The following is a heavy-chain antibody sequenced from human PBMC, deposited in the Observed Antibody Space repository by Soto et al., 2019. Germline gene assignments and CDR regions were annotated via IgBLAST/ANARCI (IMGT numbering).Heavy chain of an antibody. CDR3: AKQDSSGYYPYYFDY. J-gene: IGHJ4*02. D-gene: IGHD3-22*01. CDR1: GFTFSSYG. Sequence: ESGGGVVQPGRSLRLSCAASGFTFSSYGMHWVRQAPGKGLEWVAVISYDGSNKYYADSVKGRFTISRDNSKNTLYLQMNSLRAEDTAVYYCAKQDSSGYYPYYFDYWGQGTLVTVSS. CDR2: ISYDGSNK. V-gene: IGHV3-30*18.